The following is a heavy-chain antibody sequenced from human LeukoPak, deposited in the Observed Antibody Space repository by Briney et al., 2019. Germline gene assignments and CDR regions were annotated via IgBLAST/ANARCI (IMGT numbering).Heavy chain of an antibody. CDR1: GYIFISYW. CDR2: IYPGDSDT. Sequence: GESLKISCKASGYIFISYWIAWARQMHGKGLEWMGIIYPGDSDTRYSPSFQGQVTISADKSISAAYLQWSSLKASDSAMYYCARDGGGGNYIEYWGQGTLVTVSS. CDR3: ARDGGGGNYIEY. D-gene: IGHD1-26*01. J-gene: IGHJ4*02. V-gene: IGHV5-51*01.